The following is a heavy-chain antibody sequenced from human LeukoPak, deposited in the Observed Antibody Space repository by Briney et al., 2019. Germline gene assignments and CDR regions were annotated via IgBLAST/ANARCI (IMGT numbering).Heavy chain of an antibody. Sequence: PGGSLRLSCTASGLTFGDEAMSWFRQAPGKGLEWVGFIRSKAYGATTEYAASVKGRFTISRDDSKSIAYLQMNGLKTEDTAVYFGTRDKSGSYTRDYIDYWGQGALVTVSS. CDR3: TRDKSGSYTRDYIDY. V-gene: IGHV3-49*03. J-gene: IGHJ4*02. D-gene: IGHD1-26*01. CDR2: IRSKAYGATT. CDR1: GLTFGDEA.